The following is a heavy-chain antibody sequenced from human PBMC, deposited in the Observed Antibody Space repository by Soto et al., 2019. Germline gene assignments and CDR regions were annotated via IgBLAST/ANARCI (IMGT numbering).Heavy chain of an antibody. CDR1: GFTFTNHR. J-gene: IGHJ4*02. Sequence: QMQLVESGGGVVQPGRSLRLSCAASGFTFTNHRIHWVRQAPGKGLEWVADISYNGIDKWYADSVKGRFTISRDNFRDTVYLQMTGLRPEDTAVHYCASGEGRNGHVTRFDYWGQGTLGTVSS. V-gene: IGHV3-30*03. CDR3: ASGEGRNGHVTRFDY. D-gene: IGHD3-10*01. CDR2: ISYNGIDK.